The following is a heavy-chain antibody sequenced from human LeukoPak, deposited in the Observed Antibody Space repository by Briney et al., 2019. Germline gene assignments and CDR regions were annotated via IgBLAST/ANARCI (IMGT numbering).Heavy chain of an antibody. CDR1: GFTFSSYG. J-gene: IGHJ4*02. D-gene: IGHD2/OR15-2a*01. Sequence: GTLRLSCAASGFTFSSYGMNWVRQAPGKGLEWVSAISGSGDSTYYADSVEGRFTISRDNSKNTLYLQMNSLRAEDTAVYYCAKDSAKKYDDYWGQGTLVTVSS. CDR3: AKDSAKKYDDY. V-gene: IGHV3-23*01. CDR2: ISGSGDST.